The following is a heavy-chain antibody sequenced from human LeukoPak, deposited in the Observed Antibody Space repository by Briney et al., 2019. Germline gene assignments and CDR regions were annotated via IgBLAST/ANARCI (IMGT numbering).Heavy chain of an antibody. CDR2: TYYSGST. CDR1: GGSISSGDYY. CDR3: ASTEAASYYYGMDV. Sequence: SETLSLTCTVSGGSISSGDYYWRWIRQPPGKGLEWIGYTYYSGSTYYNPSLQSRVTISVDTSKNQFSLKLSSVTAADTAVYYCASTEAASYYYGMDVWGKGTTVTVSS. D-gene: IGHD6-13*01. V-gene: IGHV4-30-4*01. J-gene: IGHJ6*04.